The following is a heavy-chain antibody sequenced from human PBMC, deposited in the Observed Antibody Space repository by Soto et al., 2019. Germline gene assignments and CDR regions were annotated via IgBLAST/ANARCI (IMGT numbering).Heavy chain of an antibody. CDR3: ARAGYCSSTSCSHFDY. V-gene: IGHV3-21*01. CDR1: GFTFSSYS. D-gene: IGHD2-2*01. J-gene: IGHJ4*02. Sequence: GGSLRLSCAASGFTFSSYSMNWVRQAPGKGLEWVSSISSSSSYIYYADSVKGRFTISRDNAKNSLYLQMNSLRAEDTAVYYCARAGYCSSTSCSHFDYWGQGTLVTVSS. CDR2: ISSSSSYI.